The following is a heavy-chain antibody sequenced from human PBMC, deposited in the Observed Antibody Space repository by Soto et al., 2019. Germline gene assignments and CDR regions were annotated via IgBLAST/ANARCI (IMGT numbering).Heavy chain of an antibody. D-gene: IGHD3-16*01. Sequence: SETLSLTCTVSGGSISSYYWSWIRQPPGKGLEWIGEIYHSGSTNYNPSLKSRVTISVDKSKNQFSLKLSSVTAADTAVYYCARDLGGQMRAFDIWGQGTMVTVSS. CDR1: GGSISSYY. CDR2: IYHSGST. CDR3: ARDLGGQMRAFDI. J-gene: IGHJ3*02. V-gene: IGHV4-59*12.